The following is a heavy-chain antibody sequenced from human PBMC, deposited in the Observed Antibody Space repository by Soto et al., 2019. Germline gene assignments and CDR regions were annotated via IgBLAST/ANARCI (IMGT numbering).Heavy chain of an antibody. CDR3: VRRARPDFYYMDV. V-gene: IGHV3-64*01. Sequence: EVQLAESGGGLAQPGGSLRLPCAASGFTLSGYAMDWVRQAPGKGLEYVSGISSNGVGTYYANSVQGRFTISRDNSKNTVYLQMGSLRPEDMAVYYCVRRARPDFYYMDVWGKGTTVTVSS. J-gene: IGHJ6*03. CDR1: GFTLSGYA. CDR2: ISSNGVGT. D-gene: IGHD6-6*01.